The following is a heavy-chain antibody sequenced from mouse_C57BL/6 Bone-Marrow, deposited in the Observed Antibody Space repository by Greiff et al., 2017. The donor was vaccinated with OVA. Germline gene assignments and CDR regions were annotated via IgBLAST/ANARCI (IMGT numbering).Heavy chain of an antibody. V-gene: IGHV5-9*01. J-gene: IGHJ4*01. D-gene: IGHD2-5*01. Sequence: EVKLMESGGGLVKPGGSLKLSCAASGFTFSSYTMSWVPQTPEKRLEWVATISGGGGNTYYPDSVKGRFTISRDNAKNTLYLQMSSLRSEDTALYYCARGSYSNYYYAMDYWGQGTSVTVSS. CDR3: ARGSYSNYYYAMDY. CDR1: GFTFSSYT. CDR2: ISGGGGNT.